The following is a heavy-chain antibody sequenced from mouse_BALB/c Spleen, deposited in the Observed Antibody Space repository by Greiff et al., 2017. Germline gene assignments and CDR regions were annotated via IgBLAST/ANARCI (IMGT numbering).Heavy chain of an antibody. J-gene: IGHJ3*01. V-gene: IGHV5-17*02. Sequence: EVNVVESGGGLVQPGGSRKLSCAASGFTFSSFGMHWVRQAPEKGLEWVAYISSGSSTIYYADTVKGRFTISRDNPKNTLFLQMTSLRSEDTAMYYCARQSLRSWFAYWGQGTLVTVSA. CDR1: GFTFSSFG. D-gene: IGHD1-1*01. CDR3: ARQSLRSWFAY. CDR2: ISSGSSTI.